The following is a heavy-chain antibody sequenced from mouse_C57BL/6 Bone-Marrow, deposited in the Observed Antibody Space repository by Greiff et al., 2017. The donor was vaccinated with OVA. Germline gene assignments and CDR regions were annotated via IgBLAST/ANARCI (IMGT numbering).Heavy chain of an antibody. CDR3: ARGGYYYGSSGDY. Sequence: QVQLQQPGAELVKPGASVKMSCKASGYTFTSYWITWVKQRPGQGLEWIGDIYPGSGSTNYNEKFKSKATLTVDTSSSTAYMQLSSLTSEDSAVYYCARGGYYYGSSGDYWGQGTTLTVSS. J-gene: IGHJ2*01. CDR1: GYTFTSYW. D-gene: IGHD1-1*01. CDR2: IYPGSGST. V-gene: IGHV1-55*01.